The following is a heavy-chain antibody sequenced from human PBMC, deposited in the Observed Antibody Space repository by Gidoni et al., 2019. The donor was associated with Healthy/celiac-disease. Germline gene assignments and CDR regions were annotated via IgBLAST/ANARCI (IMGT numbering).Heavy chain of an antibody. CDR2: ISWNSGSI. Sequence: VQLVESGGGLVQPGRSLRLSCAASGFTFDDYAMHWGRQAPGKGLEWVSGISWNSGSIGYADSVKGRFTISRDNAKNSLYLQMNSLRAEDTALYYCAKEGDGIDYWGQGTLVTVSS. CDR1: GFTFDDYA. D-gene: IGHD1-26*01. V-gene: IGHV3-9*01. J-gene: IGHJ4*02. CDR3: AKEGDGIDY.